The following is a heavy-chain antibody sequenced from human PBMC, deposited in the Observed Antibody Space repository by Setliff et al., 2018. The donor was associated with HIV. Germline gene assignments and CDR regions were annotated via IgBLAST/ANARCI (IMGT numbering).Heavy chain of an antibody. CDR1: GFNIEEYA. D-gene: IGHD2-21*01. J-gene: IGHJ4*02. CDR2: INSDGRST. V-gene: IGHV3-74*01. CDR3: ARDSSTAEGGGDNFFDY. Sequence: GGSLRLSCVGSGFNIEEYAMAWVRQAPGEGLVWISRINSDGRSTIYADSVKGRFTISRDNAKNSLYLRMNSLRADDTAVYYCARDSSTAEGGGDNFFDYWGRGTLVTVSS.